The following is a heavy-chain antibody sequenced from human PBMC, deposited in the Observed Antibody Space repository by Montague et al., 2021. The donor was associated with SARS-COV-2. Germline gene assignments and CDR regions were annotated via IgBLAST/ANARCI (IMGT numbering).Heavy chain of an antibody. CDR2: IYYSGST. CDR3: ARHVVWFRELLAFDI. D-gene: IGHD3-10*01. V-gene: IGHV4-39*01. CDR1: GGSISSSSYY. Sequence: SETLSLTCTVSGGSISSSSYYWGWIRQPPGKGLEWIGSIYYSGSTYYNPSLKSRVTISVDTSKNQFSLKLSSVTAADTAVYYCARHVVWFRELLAFDIWGQGTMVTVSS. J-gene: IGHJ3*02.